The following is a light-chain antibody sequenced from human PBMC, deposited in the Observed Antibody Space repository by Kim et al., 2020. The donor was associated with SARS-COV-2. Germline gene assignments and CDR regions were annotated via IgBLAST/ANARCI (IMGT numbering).Light chain of an antibody. CDR2: DVS. CDR3: SSYTTTSTL. Sequence: PGKSITISCPGTSSDIAIYKYVSWYQQHPGKAPKLMIYDVSKRPSGVSNRFSGSKSGNTASLTISGLQAEDEADYYCSSYTTTSTLFGGGTQLTVL. J-gene: IGLJ2*01. V-gene: IGLV2-14*04. CDR1: SSDIAIYKY.